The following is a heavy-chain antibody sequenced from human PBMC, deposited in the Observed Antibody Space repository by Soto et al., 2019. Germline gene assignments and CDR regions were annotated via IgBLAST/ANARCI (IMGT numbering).Heavy chain of an antibody. Sequence: GGSLRLSCAASGFTFSSYAMSWVRQAPGKGLEWVSAISGSGGSTYYADSVKGRFTISRDNSKNTLYLQMNSLRAEDTAVYYCAKDPPLRRWTTVTTDVDYWGQGTLVTVSS. CDR2: ISGSGGST. CDR1: GFTFSSYA. V-gene: IGHV3-23*01. CDR3: AKDPPLRRWTTVTTDVDY. D-gene: IGHD4-17*01. J-gene: IGHJ4*02.